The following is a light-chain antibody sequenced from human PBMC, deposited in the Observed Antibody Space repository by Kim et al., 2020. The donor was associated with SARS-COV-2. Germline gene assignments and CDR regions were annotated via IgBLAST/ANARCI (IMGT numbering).Light chain of an antibody. Sequence: QSVLTQPLSVSGAPGQRVTISCTGSSSNIGAGYDVHWYQQLPGTAPKLLIYGNNNRPSGVPDRFSGSKSGTSASLAITGLQAEDEADYYCQSYDTSLSGGVFGGGTKVTVL. V-gene: IGLV1-40*01. CDR3: QSYDTSLSGGV. CDR2: GNN. J-gene: IGLJ3*02. CDR1: SSNIGAGYD.